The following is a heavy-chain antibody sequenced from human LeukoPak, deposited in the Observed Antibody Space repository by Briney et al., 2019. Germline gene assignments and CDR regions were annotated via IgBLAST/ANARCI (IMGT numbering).Heavy chain of an antibody. CDR3: ATGEGGYCSGGSCYRPGGFDP. D-gene: IGHD2-15*01. CDR1: GGSISSYY. CDR2: INHSGST. J-gene: IGHJ5*02. V-gene: IGHV4-34*01. Sequence: SETLSLTCTVSGGSISSYYWSWIRQPPGKGLEWIGEINHSGSTNYNPSLKSRVTISVDTSKNQFSLKLSSVTAADTAVYYCATGEGGYCSGGSCYRPGGFDPWGQGTLVTVSS.